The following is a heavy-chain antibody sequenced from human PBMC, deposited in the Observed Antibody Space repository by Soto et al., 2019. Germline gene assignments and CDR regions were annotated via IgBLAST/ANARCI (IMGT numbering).Heavy chain of an antibody. Sequence: QGQLVESGGGVVQPGRSLRLSCGASGFTFSSYAMHWVRQAPGKGLEWVAVISDDGNNKYYAESVKGRFTISRDNSKNTVYLQMHSLRAEDTAVYYCARDCNDILTGYADAVLDIWGQGTIVIVSS. D-gene: IGHD3-9*01. CDR3: ARDCNDILTGYADAVLDI. CDR1: GFTFSSYA. J-gene: IGHJ3*02. V-gene: IGHV3-30-3*01. CDR2: ISDDGNNK.